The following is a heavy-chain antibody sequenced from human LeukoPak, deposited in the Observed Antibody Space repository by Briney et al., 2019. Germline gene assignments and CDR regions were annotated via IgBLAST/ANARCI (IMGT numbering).Heavy chain of an antibody. V-gene: IGHV3-66*01. CDR3: AREAGYYDSSGYYSDY. J-gene: IGHJ4*02. CDR1: GFTVSSNY. D-gene: IGHD3-22*01. Sequence: GGSLRLSCAASGFTVSSNYMSWVRQAPGKGLEWVSVIYSGGSTYYADSVKGRFTISRDNSKNTLYLQMSSLRAEDTAVYYCAREAGYYDSSGYYSDYWGQGTLVTVSS. CDR2: IYSGGST.